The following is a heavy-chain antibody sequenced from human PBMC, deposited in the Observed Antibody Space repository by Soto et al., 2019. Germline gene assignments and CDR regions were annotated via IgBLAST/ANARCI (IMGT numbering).Heavy chain of an antibody. J-gene: IGHJ6*02. CDR1: GGSISSGGYT. V-gene: IGHV4-30-2*01. CDR3: ARGTIFGVGYGMDV. Sequence: KTSETLSLTCAVSGGSISSGGYTWNWIRQPPGKGLEWLGYIYHSGSTYYSPSLQSRVTISVDLSKNQFSLKLSSVTAADTAVYYCARGTIFGVGYGMDVWGQGTTVTVSS. CDR2: IYHSGST. D-gene: IGHD3-3*01.